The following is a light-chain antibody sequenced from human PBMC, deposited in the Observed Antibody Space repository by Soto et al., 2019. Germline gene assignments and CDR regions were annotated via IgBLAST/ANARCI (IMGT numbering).Light chain of an antibody. CDR1: QSVGSN. CDR3: QQYGSSGR. Sequence: DIVMTPFPATLSVSTGEGVILSCRASQSVGSNLAWFQPKPGQAPRLLIYGASNRATGIPDRFSGSGSGTDFTLTISRLEPEEFAVYYCQQYGSSGRFGQGTKV. CDR2: GAS. J-gene: IGKJ1*01. V-gene: IGKV3-20*01.